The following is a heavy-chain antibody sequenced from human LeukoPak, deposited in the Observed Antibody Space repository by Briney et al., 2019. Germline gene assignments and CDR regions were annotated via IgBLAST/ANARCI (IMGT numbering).Heavy chain of an antibody. J-gene: IGHJ5*02. CDR2: ISSSGSTI. CDR3: ARDAAPVTNWFDP. V-gene: IGHV3-11*04. Sequence: IPSETLSLTCAVYGGSFSGYHWSWVRQVPGEGLEGVSYISSSGSTIYYADSVKGRFTISRDNAKNSLYLQMNSLRAEDTAVYYCARDAAPVTNWFDPWGQGTLVTVSS. CDR1: GGSFSGYH. D-gene: IGHD3-10*01.